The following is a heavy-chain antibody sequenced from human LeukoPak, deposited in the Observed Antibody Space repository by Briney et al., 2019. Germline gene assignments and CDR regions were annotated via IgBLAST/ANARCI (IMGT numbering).Heavy chain of an antibody. D-gene: IGHD5-18*01. CDR1: GGSISSGSYS. CDR3: ASSGVDTAMVGNY. V-gene: IGHV4-61*02. CDR2: IYTSGST. J-gene: IGHJ4*02. Sequence: SQTLSLTCTVSGGSISSGSYSWSWIRQPAGKGLEWIGRIYTSGSTNYNPSLKSRVTISVDTSKNQFSLKLSSVTAADTAVYYCASSGVDTAMVGNYWGQGTLVTVSS.